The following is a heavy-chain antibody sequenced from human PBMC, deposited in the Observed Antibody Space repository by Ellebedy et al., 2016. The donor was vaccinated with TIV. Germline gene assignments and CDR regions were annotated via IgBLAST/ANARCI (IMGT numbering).Heavy chain of an antibody. J-gene: IGHJ3*02. CDR3: AIRDVATIGYAFDI. V-gene: IGHV1-69*13. Sequence: SVKVSXXASGGTFSSYAISWVRQAPGQGLEWMGGIIPIFGTTNYAQNFQGRVTITADESTSTAYMELSSLRSEDTAVYYCAIRDVATIGYAFDIWGQGTMVTVSS. CDR1: GGTFSSYA. D-gene: IGHD5-12*01. CDR2: IIPIFGTT.